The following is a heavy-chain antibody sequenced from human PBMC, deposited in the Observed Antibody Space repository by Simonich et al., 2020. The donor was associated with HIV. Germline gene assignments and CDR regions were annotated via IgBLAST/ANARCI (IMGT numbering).Heavy chain of an antibody. V-gene: IGHV4-34*01. D-gene: IGHD2-2*01. CDR3: ARGFYQRLYYFDY. Sequence: QVQLQQWGAGLLKPSETLSLTCAVYGGSFSGYYWSWIRQPPGKGLEWIGEINQSRSTNYNPALKGRVTISVDTSKNQFSLKLSSVTAADTAVYYCARGFYQRLYYFDYWGQGTLVTVSS. CDR1: GGSFSGYY. J-gene: IGHJ4*02. CDR2: INQSRST.